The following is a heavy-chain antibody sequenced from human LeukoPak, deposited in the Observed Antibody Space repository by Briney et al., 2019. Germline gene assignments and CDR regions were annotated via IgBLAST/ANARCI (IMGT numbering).Heavy chain of an antibody. CDR1: GFTFSSHW. Sequence: GGSLRLSCAASGFTFSSHWMHWVRQAPGKGLVWVSRINGDGSSTSYADSVRGRFTISRDNAKNTLYLQMNSLRAEDTAVYYCARDLAVARDAFDIWGQGTMVTVSS. J-gene: IGHJ3*02. CDR3: ARDLAVARDAFDI. V-gene: IGHV3-74*01. CDR2: INGDGSST. D-gene: IGHD6-19*01.